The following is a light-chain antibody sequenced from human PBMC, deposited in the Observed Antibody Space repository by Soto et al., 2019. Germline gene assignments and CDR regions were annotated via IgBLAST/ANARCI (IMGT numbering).Light chain of an antibody. Sequence: ELVMTQSPAPLSVSPGERATLSCRASQSVTSNLAWYQQKPGQAPRLLIYGASTRATGIPARFSGSGSGTESTLTISSLQSEDFAVYYCQQYNNWPPTFGQGTRLEIK. CDR3: QQYNNWPPT. CDR1: QSVTSN. CDR2: GAS. V-gene: IGKV3-15*01. J-gene: IGKJ5*01.